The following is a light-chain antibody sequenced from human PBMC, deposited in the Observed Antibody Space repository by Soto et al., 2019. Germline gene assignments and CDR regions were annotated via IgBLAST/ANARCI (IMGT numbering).Light chain of an antibody. V-gene: IGLV2-23*01. CDR3: CSFAGSSTYTWV. J-gene: IGLJ3*02. CDR1: SSDVGSY. Sequence: LTQPASVSGSPGQSITISCTGTSSDVGSYVSWYQQHPGKAPKLIIYEGNERPSGVSNRFSGSKSANTASLTISGLQAEDEGDYYCCSFAGSSTYTWVFGGGTKLTVL. CDR2: EGN.